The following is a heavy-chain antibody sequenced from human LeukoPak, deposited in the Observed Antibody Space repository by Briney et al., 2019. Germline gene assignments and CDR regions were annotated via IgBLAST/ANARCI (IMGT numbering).Heavy chain of an antibody. V-gene: IGHV1-2*02. D-gene: IGHD2-2*01. CDR2: INPNDGDT. Sequence: ASVKVSCKASVYTFTDYYMHWVRQAPGQGREWMGWINPNDGDTNYAQKFQGRVTMTRDTSISTAHMEVSRLRSDDTAVYYCARANFLYCSSTTCLFDYWGQGTLVTVSS. J-gene: IGHJ4*02. CDR3: ARANFLYCSSTTCLFDY. CDR1: VYTFTDYY.